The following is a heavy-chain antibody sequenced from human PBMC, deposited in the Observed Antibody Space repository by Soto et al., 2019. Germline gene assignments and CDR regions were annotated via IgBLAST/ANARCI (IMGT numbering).Heavy chain of an antibody. J-gene: IGHJ4*02. Sequence: SVNVSCKAAGFAFSSSAVQWVRQARGQRLEWIGWIVVGSGNTNYAQKFQERVTITRDMSTSTAYMELSSLRSEDTAAYYCAAELDYGDYLNDYWGQGTLVTVSS. V-gene: IGHV1-58*01. D-gene: IGHD4-17*01. CDR1: GFAFSSSA. CDR2: IVVGSGNT. CDR3: AAELDYGDYLNDY.